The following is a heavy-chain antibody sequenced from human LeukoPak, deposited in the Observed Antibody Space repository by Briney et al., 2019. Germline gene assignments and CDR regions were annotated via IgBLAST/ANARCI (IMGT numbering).Heavy chain of an antibody. CDR1: GFTVSSNY. V-gene: IGHV3-53*01. D-gene: IGHD6-13*01. CDR3: ARDRVAAAGDHPEGLSY. CDR2: IYSGGST. Sequence: PGGSLRLSCAASGFTVSSNYMSWVRQAPGKGLEWVSVIYSGGSTYYADPVKGRFTISRDNSKNTLYLQINSLRAEDTAVYYCARDRVAAAGDHPEGLSYWGQGTLVTVSS. J-gene: IGHJ4*02.